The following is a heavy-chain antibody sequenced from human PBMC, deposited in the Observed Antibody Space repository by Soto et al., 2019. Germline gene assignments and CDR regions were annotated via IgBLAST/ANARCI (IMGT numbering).Heavy chain of an antibody. CDR3: ASLTVVTFGPYFQH. D-gene: IGHD2-21*02. CDR2: IYYSGST. CDR1: GGSISSSSYY. Sequence: QLQLQESGPGLVKPSETLSLTCTVSGGSISSSSYYWGWIRQPPGKGLEWIGSIYYSGSTYYNPSLKSRVTISVDTSKNQFSLKLSSVTAADTAVYYCASLTVVTFGPYFQHWGQGTLVTVSS. J-gene: IGHJ1*01. V-gene: IGHV4-39*01.